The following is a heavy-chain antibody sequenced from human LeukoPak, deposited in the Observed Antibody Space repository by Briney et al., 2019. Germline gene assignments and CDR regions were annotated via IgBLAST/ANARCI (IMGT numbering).Heavy chain of an antibody. CDR1: GGTFSSYA. CDR2: IIPIFGTA. CDR3: ARDSRIAANAFDI. D-gene: IGHD6-13*01. J-gene: IGHJ3*02. Sequence: SVKVSCKASGGTFSSYAISWVRQAPGQGLEWMGGIIPIFGTANYAQKFQGRVTITADESTSTAYMELSGLRSEDTAVYYCARDSRIAANAFDIWGQGTMVTVSS. V-gene: IGHV1-69*13.